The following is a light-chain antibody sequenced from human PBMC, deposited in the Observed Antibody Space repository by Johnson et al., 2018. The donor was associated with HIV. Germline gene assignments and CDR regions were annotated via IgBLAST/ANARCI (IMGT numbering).Light chain of an antibody. CDR1: SSNIGKNY. CDR3: GTWDSSLSAYV. Sequence: QPVLTQPPSVSAAPGQKVTISCYGSSSNIGKNYVSWYQQLPGTAPKLLIFDNHKRPSGIPDRFSGSKSGTSATLGITGLQTGDEADYYCGTWDSSLSAYVFGTGTKVTGL. V-gene: IGLV1-51*01. J-gene: IGLJ1*01. CDR2: DNH.